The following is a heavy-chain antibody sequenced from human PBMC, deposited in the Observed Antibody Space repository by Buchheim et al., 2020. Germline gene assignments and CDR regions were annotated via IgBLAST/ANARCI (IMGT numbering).Heavy chain of an antibody. CDR3: ARARIAVAGTIYYYYGMDV. V-gene: IGHV3-21*01. D-gene: IGHD6-19*01. CDR2: ISSSSSYI. J-gene: IGHJ6*02. CDR1: GFTFSSYS. Sequence: EVQLVESGGGLVKPGGSLRLSCAASGFTFSSYSMNWVRQAPGKGLEWVSSISSSSSYIYYADSVKGRFTISRDNAKKSLYLQMNSLRAEDTAVYYCARARIAVAGTIYYYYGMDVWGQGTT.